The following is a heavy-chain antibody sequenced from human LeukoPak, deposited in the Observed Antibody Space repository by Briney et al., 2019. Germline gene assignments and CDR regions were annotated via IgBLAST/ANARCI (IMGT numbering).Heavy chain of an antibody. CDR3: AKDPRAMGRYFFDD. D-gene: IGHD3-16*01. Sequence: GGSLRLSCVGSAFTFNAYAMSWVRQPPGKGPEWLAMISSSGDASDYAESVKDRLSISRDNTKKTLFLQINSPRADDTAIYYCAKDPRAMGRYFFDDWGQGSLVTVSS. J-gene: IGHJ4*01. CDR2: ISSSGDAS. CDR1: AFTFNAYA. V-gene: IGHV3-23*01.